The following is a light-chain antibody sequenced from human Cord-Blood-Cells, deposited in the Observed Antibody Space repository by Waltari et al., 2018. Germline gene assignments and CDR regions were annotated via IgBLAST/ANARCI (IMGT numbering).Light chain of an antibody. CDR2: DAS. CDR3: QQRSNRPLT. V-gene: IGKV3-11*01. J-gene: IGKJ4*01. CDR1: QSVSSY. Sequence: EIVLTQSPANLSLSPGERATLSCRASQSVSSYLAWYQQKPGQAPRLLIYDASNRATGIPARFSGSGSGTDFTLTISSLEPEDFAVYYCQQRSNRPLTFGGGTKVEIK.